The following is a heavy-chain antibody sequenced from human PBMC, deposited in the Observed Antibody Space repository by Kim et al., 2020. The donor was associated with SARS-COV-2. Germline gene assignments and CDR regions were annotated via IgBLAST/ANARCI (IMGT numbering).Heavy chain of an antibody. CDR3: ARHSKRTAMDFDY. V-gene: IGHV4-59*08. D-gene: IGHD5-18*01. CDR1: GGSISHYY. Sequence: SETLSLTCTVSGGSISHYYWSWIRQPPGKGLEWIGYIYYSGSTNYNPSLRGRVTISVDTSKNQFSLKLDSVTAADTAVYYCARHSKRTAMDFDYWGQGTPVTVSS. CDR2: IYYSGST. J-gene: IGHJ4*02.